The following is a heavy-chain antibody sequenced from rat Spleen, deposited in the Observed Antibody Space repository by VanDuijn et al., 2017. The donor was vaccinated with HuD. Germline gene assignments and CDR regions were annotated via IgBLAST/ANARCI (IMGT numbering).Heavy chain of an antibody. CDR3: TRSLYSSPLFDH. V-gene: IGHV2-63*01. Sequence: QVQLKESGPGLAQPSQTLSLTCTVSGFSRTGNNIYWVRQPPGQGLEWMGRMSYDGDTSYNSALKSRLSISRDTSKNQVFLKMGSLQSDDTAIYYCTRSLYSSPLFDHWGQGVMVTVSS. CDR1: GFSRTGNN. D-gene: IGHD1-2*01. CDR2: MSYDGDT. J-gene: IGHJ2*01.